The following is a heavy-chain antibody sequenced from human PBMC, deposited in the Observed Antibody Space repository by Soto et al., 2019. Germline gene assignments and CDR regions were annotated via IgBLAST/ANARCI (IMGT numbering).Heavy chain of an antibody. Sequence: QVQLVQSGAEVKKPGSSVKVSCKVSGGTFSNYAIDWVRLAPGHGLEWMGGIVPIFGTTYYTQKFQGRATIIADDSTTTAYLEMSSLRSEDTAIYYCARVEAVAGLYNYHGLDIWCRETAVTVS. CDR1: GGTFSNYA. V-gene: IGHV1-69*12. CDR3: ARVEAVAGLYNYHGLDI. CDR2: IVPIFGTT. D-gene: IGHD6-19*01. J-gene: IGHJ6*02.